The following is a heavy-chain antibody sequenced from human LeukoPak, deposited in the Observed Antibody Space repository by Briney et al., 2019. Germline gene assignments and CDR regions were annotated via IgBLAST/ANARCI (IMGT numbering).Heavy chain of an antibody. CDR3: AGVVDPGCYYYLYYLDV. J-gene: IGHJ6*03. CDR1: GGSFSGYY. CDR2: INHSGST. D-gene: IGHD3-10*01. V-gene: IGHV4-34*01. Sequence: PSETLSLTCAVYGGSFSGYYWSWIRQPPGKGLEWIGEINHSGSTNYNPSLKSRVTISVDTSKNQLSLKLSSVTAADTAVYYCAGVVDPGCYYYLYYLDVWGKGTTVTVSS.